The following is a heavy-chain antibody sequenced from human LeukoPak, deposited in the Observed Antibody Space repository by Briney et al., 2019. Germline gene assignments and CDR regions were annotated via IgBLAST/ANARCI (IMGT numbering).Heavy chain of an antibody. CDR1: GFTFDDFG. V-gene: IGHV3-20*04. CDR3: TRRRARHLLPDY. D-gene: IGHD2/OR15-2a*01. Sequence: GGSLRLSCAASGFTFDDFGMTWVRQGPGKGLEWVSDINWNGDRTNYADSVKGRFTIYRDNAKNSLYLQMSSLRAEDTALYYCTRRRARHLLPDYWGQGTLVIVPS. CDR2: INWNGDRT. J-gene: IGHJ4*02.